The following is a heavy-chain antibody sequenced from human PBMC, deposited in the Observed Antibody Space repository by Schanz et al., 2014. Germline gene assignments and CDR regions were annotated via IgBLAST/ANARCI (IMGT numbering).Heavy chain of an antibody. V-gene: IGHV3-23*01. Sequence: DVQLLESGGGLVQPGGSLRLSCAASGFTFSSYAMSWVRQAPGKGLEWVSAISGSGGNTYYADSVKGRFTISRDNSKNTVYIQMNSLRAEDTAVYYCARGGPAYYFDDWGQGTLVTVSS. CDR2: ISGSGGNT. CDR1: GFTFSSYA. CDR3: ARGGPAYYFDD. J-gene: IGHJ4*02.